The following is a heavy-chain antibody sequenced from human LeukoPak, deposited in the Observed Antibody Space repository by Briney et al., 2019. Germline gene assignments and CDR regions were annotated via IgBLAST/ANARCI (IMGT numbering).Heavy chain of an antibody. V-gene: IGHV4-59*08. CDR1: GGSISSYY. CDR2: IYYSGSS. Sequence: AETLPLTCTVSGGSISSYYWSWIRQPPGKGLEGIGYIYYSGSSNYNPSLKSRVTISVDTSKNQFSLKLNSDTAAYTDVYQCARALYYYDSSGYYYNVWGKGTPVTVSS. J-gene: IGHJ6*04. D-gene: IGHD3-22*01. CDR3: ARALYYYDSSGYYYNV.